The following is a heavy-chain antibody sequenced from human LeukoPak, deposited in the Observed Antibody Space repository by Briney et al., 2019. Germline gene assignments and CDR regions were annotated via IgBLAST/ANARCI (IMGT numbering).Heavy chain of an antibody. CDR1: GYRVTGYY. V-gene: IGHV1-46*01. Sequence: ASVKVSCKASGYRVTGYYMHWVRRAPRQGLEGRGIINPSGGSTSYAQKFQGRVTMPRDMSTSTVYMELSSLRSEDTAVYYCARDQSDRRGWASDYWGQGTLVTVSS. D-gene: IGHD6-19*01. CDR2: INPSGGST. J-gene: IGHJ4*02. CDR3: ARDQSDRRGWASDY.